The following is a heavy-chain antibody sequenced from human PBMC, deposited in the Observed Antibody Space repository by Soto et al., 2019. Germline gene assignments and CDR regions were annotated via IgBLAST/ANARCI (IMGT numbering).Heavy chain of an antibody. CDR2: INHSGST. CDR3: ARGHLVAGINFDY. V-gene: IGHV4-34*01. J-gene: IGHJ4*02. Sequence: SETLSLTCAVYGGSFSGYYWSWIRQPPGKGLEWIGEINHSGSTNYNPSLKSRVTISVDTSKNQFSLKLSSVTAADTAVYYCARGHLVAGINFDYWGQGTLVTVSS. CDR1: GGSFSGYY. D-gene: IGHD6-19*01.